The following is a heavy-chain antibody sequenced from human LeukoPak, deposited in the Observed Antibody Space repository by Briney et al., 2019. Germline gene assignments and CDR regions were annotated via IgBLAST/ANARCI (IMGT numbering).Heavy chain of an antibody. CDR3: ARDHDYGDYDGIGY. J-gene: IGHJ4*02. D-gene: IGHD4-17*01. V-gene: IGHV1-69*04. CDR2: IIPILGIT. CDR1: GGTFSNYA. Sequence: SVKVSCKASGGTFSNYAISWVRQDPGQGLEWMGRIIPILGITNYAQKFQGRVTITADKSTSTAYMELSSLRSEDTAVFYCARDHDYGDYDGIGYWGQGTLVTVSS.